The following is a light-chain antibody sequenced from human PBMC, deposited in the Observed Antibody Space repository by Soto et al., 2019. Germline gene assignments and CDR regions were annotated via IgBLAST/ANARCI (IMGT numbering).Light chain of an antibody. Sequence: IQMTQSPSTLSASVGDRVTITCRASQSISSWLAWYQQKPGKAPKLLIYTASTLQTGVPSRFSGGGSGTDFTLSLSSLQPEDSATYYCQQVNSFPSTFGQGTRLEIK. V-gene: IGKV1-5*01. CDR3: QQVNSFPST. CDR1: QSISSW. CDR2: TAS. J-gene: IGKJ5*01.